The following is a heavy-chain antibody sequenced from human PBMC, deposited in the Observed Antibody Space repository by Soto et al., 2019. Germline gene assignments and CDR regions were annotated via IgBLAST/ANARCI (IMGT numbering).Heavy chain of an antibody. V-gene: IGHV1-69*06. CDR3: ASIAAADEFDY. D-gene: IGHD6-13*01. CDR1: GYTFTSYD. Sequence: SVKVSCKASGYTFTSYDINWVRQATGQGLEWMGGIIPIFAPANYGQKFQGRVTITADKSTGTAYMGLSSLRSEDTAVYYCASIAAADEFDYWGQGTLVPVSS. J-gene: IGHJ4*02. CDR2: IIPIFAPA.